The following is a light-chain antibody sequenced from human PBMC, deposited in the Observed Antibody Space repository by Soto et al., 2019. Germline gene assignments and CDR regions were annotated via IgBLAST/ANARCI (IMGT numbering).Light chain of an antibody. V-gene: IGLV2-8*01. J-gene: IGLJ3*02. CDR3: VLYMGSGIRV. CDR2: EVS. Sequence: QPVLTQPPSASESPGQSVTIYCTGTSSDVGAYNYVSWYQQHPGKVPKLMIYEVSKRPSGVPDRFSGSKSGNTASLTVSGLQAEDEADYYCVLYMGSGIRVFGGGTKLTVL. CDR1: SSDVGAYNY.